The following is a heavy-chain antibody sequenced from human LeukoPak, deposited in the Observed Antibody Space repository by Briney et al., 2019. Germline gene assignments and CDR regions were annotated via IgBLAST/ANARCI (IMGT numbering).Heavy chain of an antibody. CDR1: GFTFSSYA. D-gene: IGHD3-3*01. CDR3: ARARLLEWLLYGYGMDV. Sequence: GGSLRLSCAASGFTFSSYAMHWVRQAPGKGLEWVAVISYDGSNKYYADSVKGRFTISRDNSKSTLYLQMNSLRAEDTAVYYCARARLLEWLLYGYGMDVWGQGTTVTVSS. J-gene: IGHJ6*02. CDR2: ISYDGSNK. V-gene: IGHV3-30*04.